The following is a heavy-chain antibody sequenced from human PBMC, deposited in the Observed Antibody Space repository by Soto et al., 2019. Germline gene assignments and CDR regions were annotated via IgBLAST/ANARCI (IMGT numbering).Heavy chain of an antibody. CDR3: AKKPHGTLWFGESDAFDI. D-gene: IGHD3-10*01. CDR2: ISYDGSNK. CDR1: GFTFSSYG. Sequence: GGSLRLSCAASGFTFSSYGMHWVRQAPGKGLEWVAVISYDGSNKYYADSVKGRFTISRDNSKNTLYLQMNSLGAEDTAVYYCAKKPHGTLWFGESDAFDIWGQGTMVTVSS. J-gene: IGHJ3*02. V-gene: IGHV3-30*18.